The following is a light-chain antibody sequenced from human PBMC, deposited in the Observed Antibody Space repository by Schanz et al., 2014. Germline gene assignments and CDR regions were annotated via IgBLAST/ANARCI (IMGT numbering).Light chain of an antibody. Sequence: EIVMTQSPGTLSVSPGERATLSCRASQSVSSNLAWYQQKPGQAPRLLMYGASTRATGIPARFSGRGSGTEFTLTISSLEPEDFAVYYCQRRSSWPPYTFGLGTKLEIK. V-gene: IGKV3-15*01. CDR1: QSVSSN. J-gene: IGKJ2*01. CDR2: GAS. CDR3: QRRSSWPPYT.